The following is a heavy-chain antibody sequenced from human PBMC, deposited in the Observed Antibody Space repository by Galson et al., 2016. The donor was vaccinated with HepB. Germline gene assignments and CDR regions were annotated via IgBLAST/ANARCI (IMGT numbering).Heavy chain of an antibody. V-gene: IGHV3-9*01. CDR3: AKDQGTVISGFDD. D-gene: IGHD6-25*01. Sequence: SLRLSCAASGFTFKDYAMHWVRQVPGKGLEWVSRISWNSGTIDYADSVKGRFTISRDNAKNSLYLQMTSLTVDDTALYYCAKDQGTVISGFDDWGQGTLVTVS. CDR2: ISWNSGTI. J-gene: IGHJ4*02. CDR1: GFTFKDYA.